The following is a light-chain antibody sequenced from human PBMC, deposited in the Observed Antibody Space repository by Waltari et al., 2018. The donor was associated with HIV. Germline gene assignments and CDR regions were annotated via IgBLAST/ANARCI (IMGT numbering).Light chain of an antibody. CDR1: TGAVGVYNS. V-gene: IGLV2-14*03. Sequence: SALIHPASVSGSLGQSITSSATEPTGAVGVYNSFSYYQQHPAKAPKLVILDVSNRPSGVSNRFSGSKSGNTASLTISGVQAEDEAYYYCSSYTNSDTVVFGGGTKVTVL. CDR3: SSYTNSDTVV. J-gene: IGLJ2*01. CDR2: DVS.